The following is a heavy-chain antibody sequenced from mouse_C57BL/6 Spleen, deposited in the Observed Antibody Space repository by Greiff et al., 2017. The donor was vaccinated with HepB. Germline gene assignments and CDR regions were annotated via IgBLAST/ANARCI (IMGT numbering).Heavy chain of an antibody. V-gene: IGHV10-1*01. CDR1: GFSFNTYA. J-gene: IGHJ4*01. CDR2: IRSKSNNYAT. Sequence: EVKLMESGGGLVQPKGSLKLSCAASGFSFNTYAMNWVRQAPGKGLEWVARIRSKSNNYATYYADSVKDRFTISRDDSESMLYLQMNNLKTEDTAMYYCVRNWDYAMDYWGQGTSVTVSS. CDR3: VRNWDYAMDY.